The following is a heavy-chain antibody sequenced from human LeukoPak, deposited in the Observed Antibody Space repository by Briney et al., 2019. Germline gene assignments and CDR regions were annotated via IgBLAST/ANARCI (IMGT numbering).Heavy chain of an antibody. CDR2: ILRETDGGTT. D-gene: IGHD5-24*01. Sequence: GGSLRLSCAASGCTFSNARMSWVRQAPGKGLEWVGHILRETDGGTTAYAAPVNGRLIISRDDAKNTLYLQMNSLKIDDTAVYYSATTIVRDGNTHGLDDWGQGTLVTVSS. CDR3: ATTIVRDGNTHGLDD. J-gene: IGHJ4*02. CDR1: GCTFSNAR. V-gene: IGHV3-15*01.